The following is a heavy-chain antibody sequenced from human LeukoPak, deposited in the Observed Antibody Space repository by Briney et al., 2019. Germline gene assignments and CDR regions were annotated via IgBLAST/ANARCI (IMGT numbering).Heavy chain of an antibody. CDR1: GYTFTSYG. CDR2: ISAYNGNT. D-gene: IGHD3-22*01. CDR3: ARLHPYYYDSSGYGPFDY. Sequence: ASVKVSCKASGYTFTSYGISWVRQAPGQGLEWMGWISAYNGNTNYAQKLQGRVNMTTDTSTSTAYMELRSLRSDDTAVYYCARLHPYYYDSSGYGPFDYWGQGTLVTVSS. V-gene: IGHV1-18*01. J-gene: IGHJ4*02.